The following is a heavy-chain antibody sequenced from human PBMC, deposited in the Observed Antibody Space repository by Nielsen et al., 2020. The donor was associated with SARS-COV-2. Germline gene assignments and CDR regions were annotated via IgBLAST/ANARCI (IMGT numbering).Heavy chain of an antibody. V-gene: IGHV3-21*01. Sequence: GGSLRLSCAASGFTFSSYSMNWVRQAPGKGLEWVSSISSSSSYIYYADSVKGRFTISRDNAKNSLYLQMNSLRAEDTAVYYCARDVIVVVPAAKLYYYYMDVWGKGTTVTVSS. CDR3: ARDVIVVVPAAKLYYYYMDV. J-gene: IGHJ6*03. D-gene: IGHD2-2*01. CDR2: ISSSSSYI. CDR1: GFTFSSYS.